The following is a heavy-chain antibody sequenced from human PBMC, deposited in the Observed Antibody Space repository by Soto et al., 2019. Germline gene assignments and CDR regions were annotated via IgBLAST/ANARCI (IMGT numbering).Heavy chain of an antibody. CDR2: ISDTGGST. CDR1: GFNFNNFA. V-gene: IGHV3-64*04. Sequence: GGSLRLSCAGSGFNFNNFAMHWVRQAPGTGLEYVSSISDTGGSTYYADSVKGRFTISRDNSKNTLYLQMNSLRAEDTAVYYCAKGYYYDSSGYCPFDYWGQGTLVTVSS. D-gene: IGHD3-22*01. CDR3: AKGYYYDSSGYCPFDY. J-gene: IGHJ4*02.